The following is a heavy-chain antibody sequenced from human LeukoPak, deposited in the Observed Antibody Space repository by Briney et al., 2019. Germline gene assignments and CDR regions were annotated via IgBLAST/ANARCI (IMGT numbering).Heavy chain of an antibody. D-gene: IGHD2-8*01. CDR3: ARDANGEPYFDY. CDR1: GVTFSSYS. V-gene: IGHV3-21*01. Sequence: PGGSLRLSCVASGVTFSSYSMNWVRQAPGKGLEWVSSISSSGSYIYYADSVKGRFTISRDNAKSSLYLQMNSLRAEDTAVYYCARDANGEPYFDYWGQGTLVTVSS. J-gene: IGHJ4*02. CDR2: ISSSGSYI.